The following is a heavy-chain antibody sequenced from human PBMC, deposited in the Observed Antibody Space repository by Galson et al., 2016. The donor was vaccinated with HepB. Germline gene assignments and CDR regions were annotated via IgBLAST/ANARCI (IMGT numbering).Heavy chain of an antibody. CDR3: ARHLFGSSSDYYGMDV. J-gene: IGHJ6*02. CDR2: IYPGDSDA. V-gene: IGHV5-51*01. D-gene: IGHD6-6*01. Sequence: QSGAEVKKPGESLKISCKDSGNSFATNWIGWVRQMPGKGLEWMGIIYPGDSDARYSPSFQGQVTISADKSISTAYLQWGSLKASDTAMYYCARHLFGSSSDYYGMDVWGQGTTVTVSS. CDR1: GNSFATNW.